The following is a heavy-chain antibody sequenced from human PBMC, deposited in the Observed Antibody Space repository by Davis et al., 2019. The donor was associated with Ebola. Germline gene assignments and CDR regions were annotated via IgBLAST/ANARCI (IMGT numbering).Heavy chain of an antibody. Sequence: ASVKVSCKASGYTFTSYGISWVRQAPGQGLEWMGWISAYNGNTNYAQKLQGRVTMTTDTSTSTAYMELRSLRSDDTAVYYCARDCSGGDCYSDPFDYWGQGTLVTVSS. D-gene: IGHD2-21*01. CDR3: ARDCSGGDCYSDPFDY. J-gene: IGHJ4*02. V-gene: IGHV1-18*01. CDR1: GYTFTSYG. CDR2: ISAYNGNT.